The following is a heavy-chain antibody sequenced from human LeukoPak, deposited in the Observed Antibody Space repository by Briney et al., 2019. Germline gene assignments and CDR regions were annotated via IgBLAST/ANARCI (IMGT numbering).Heavy chain of an antibody. CDR2: INHSGSA. V-gene: IGHV4-34*01. CDR1: GGSFSGYY. Sequence: SETLSLTCAVSGGSFSGYYWTWIRQPPGKGLEWIGEINHSGSANYNPSLMSRVTISLDTSKNHFSLNLSSVTAADTAVYYCARGPYYFGNYYYYGMDVWGQGTTVTVSS. CDR3: ARGPYYFGNYYYYGMDV. D-gene: IGHD3-10*01. J-gene: IGHJ6*02.